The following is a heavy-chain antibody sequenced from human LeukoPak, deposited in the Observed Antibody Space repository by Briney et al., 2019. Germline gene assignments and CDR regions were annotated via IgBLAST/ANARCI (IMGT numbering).Heavy chain of an antibody. D-gene: IGHD4-11*01. CDR3: ATDYSSFYGLDV. Sequence: SETLSLSCTVSGGSVSSGSYFWTWLRQPPGKGLEWIGYIQNSGSSNYNPSLESRVTISVDTSKDQFSLKLSSVTAADTAIYYCATDYSSFYGLDVWGQGTTVTVSS. CDR2: IQNSGSS. CDR1: GGSVSSGSYF. V-gene: IGHV4-61*01. J-gene: IGHJ6*02.